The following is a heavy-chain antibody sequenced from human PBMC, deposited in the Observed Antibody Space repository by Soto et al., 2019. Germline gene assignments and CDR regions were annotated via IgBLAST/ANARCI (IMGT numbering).Heavy chain of an antibody. Sequence: GASVKVSCKASGYTFTSYGISWVRQAPGQGLEWMGWISAYNGNTNYAQKLQGRVTMTTDTSTSTAYMELRSLRSDDTAVYYCARDADLGELSLYSDYYYGMDVWGQGTTVTVSS. V-gene: IGHV1-18*01. J-gene: IGHJ6*02. D-gene: IGHD3-16*02. CDR3: ARDADLGELSLYSDYYYGMDV. CDR2: ISAYNGNT. CDR1: GYTFTSYG.